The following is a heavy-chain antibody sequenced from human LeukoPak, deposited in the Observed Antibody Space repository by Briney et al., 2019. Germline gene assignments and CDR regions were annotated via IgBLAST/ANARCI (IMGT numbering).Heavy chain of an antibody. Sequence: PGASVKVSCKASGYAFNTNAITWVRQAPRQGLEWRGWISGYNGKTSYAQKFQGRVTMTTDTSTSTAYMELRSLRSDDTAVYYCARGRDILTSPYGLDVWGQGTTVIVSS. CDR1: GYAFNTNA. J-gene: IGHJ6*02. CDR2: ISGYNGKT. D-gene: IGHD3-9*01. CDR3: ARGRDILTSPYGLDV. V-gene: IGHV1-18*01.